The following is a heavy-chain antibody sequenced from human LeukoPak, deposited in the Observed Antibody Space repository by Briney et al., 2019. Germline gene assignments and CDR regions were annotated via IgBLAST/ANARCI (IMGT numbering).Heavy chain of an antibody. Sequence: GGSLRLSCAASGFTFSNYRMNWVRQAPGKGLEWVSSISSSSSYIYYADSVKGRFTISRDNAKNSLYLQMNSLRVDDTAVYYCAKVAAAVPGHYYFGYWGQGTLVTVSS. CDR2: ISSSSSYI. CDR3: AKVAAAVPGHYYFGY. CDR1: GFTFSNYR. J-gene: IGHJ4*02. D-gene: IGHD3-9*01. V-gene: IGHV3-21*01.